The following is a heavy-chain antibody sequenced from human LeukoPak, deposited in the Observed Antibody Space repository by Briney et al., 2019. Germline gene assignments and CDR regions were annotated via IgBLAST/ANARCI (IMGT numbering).Heavy chain of an antibody. CDR3: ARVPVGATFDAFDI. Sequence: PSETLSLTCTVSGGSISSSNYYWGWIRQPPGKGLEWIGNIYYSGSTYYNPSLKSRVTISVDTSKNQLSLKLSSVTAADTAVYYCARVPVGATFDAFDIWGQGTMVTVSS. CDR2: IYYSGST. CDR1: GGSISSSNYY. D-gene: IGHD1-26*01. V-gene: IGHV4-39*07. J-gene: IGHJ3*02.